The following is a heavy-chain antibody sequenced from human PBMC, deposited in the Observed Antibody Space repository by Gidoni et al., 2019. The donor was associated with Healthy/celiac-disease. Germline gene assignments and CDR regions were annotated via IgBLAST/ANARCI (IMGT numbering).Heavy chain of an antibody. Sequence: EVQLVESGGGLVQPGGSLRLSCAASGFTLSGYAMGWVRQAPGKGLEWVSAISGSGGSTYYADSVKGRFTISRDNSKNTLYLQMNSLRAEDTAVYYCATYTAAKGAYYYGMDVWGQGTTVTVSS. V-gene: IGHV3-23*04. CDR3: ATYTAAKGAYYYGMDV. J-gene: IGHJ6*02. D-gene: IGHD5-18*01. CDR2: ISGSGGST. CDR1: GFTLSGYA.